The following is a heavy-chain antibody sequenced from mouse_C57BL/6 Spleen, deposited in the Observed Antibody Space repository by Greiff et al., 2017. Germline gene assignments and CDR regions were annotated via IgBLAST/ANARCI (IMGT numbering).Heavy chain of an antibody. CDR2: INPSSGYT. CDR3: ARRGGPLYAMDY. D-gene: IGHD6-1*01. CDR1: GYTFTSYT. V-gene: IGHV1-4*01. Sequence: QVQLQQSGAELARPGASVKMSCKASGYTFTSYTMHWVKQRPGQGLEWIGYINPSSGYTKYNQKFKDKATLTADKSSSTAYMQLSSLTSEDSAVYYCARRGGPLYAMDYWGQGTSVTVSS. J-gene: IGHJ4*01.